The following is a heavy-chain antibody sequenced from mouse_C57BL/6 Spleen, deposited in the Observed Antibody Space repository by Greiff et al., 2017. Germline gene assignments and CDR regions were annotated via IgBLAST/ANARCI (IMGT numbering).Heavy chain of an antibody. CDR1: GFNIKDYY. J-gene: IGHJ2*01. D-gene: IGHD1-1*01. V-gene: IGHV14-1*01. CDR3: TFITTVVAGFDY. Sequence: VQLKESGAELVRPGASVKLSCTASGFNIKDYYMHWVKQRPEQGLEWIGRIDPEDGDTEYAPKFQGKATMTADTSSNTAYLQLSSLTSEDTAVYYCTFITTVVAGFDYWGQGTTLTVSS. CDR2: IDPEDGDT.